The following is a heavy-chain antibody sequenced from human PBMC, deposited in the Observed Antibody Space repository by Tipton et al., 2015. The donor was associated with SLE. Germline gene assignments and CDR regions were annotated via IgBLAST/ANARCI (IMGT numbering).Heavy chain of an antibody. V-gene: IGHV1-46*01. J-gene: IGHJ2*01. CDR1: GYTFTSYY. CDR3: ARDRTGYCSGGSCSHWYFDL. D-gene: IGHD2-15*01. Sequence: QLVQSGAEVKKPGASVKVSCKASGYTFTSYYMHWVRQAPGQGLEWMGIINPSGGSTSYAQKFQGRVTMTRDTSTSTVYMELSSLRSEDTAVYYCARDRTGYCSGGSCSHWYFDLWGRGTLVIVSS. CDR2: INPSGGST.